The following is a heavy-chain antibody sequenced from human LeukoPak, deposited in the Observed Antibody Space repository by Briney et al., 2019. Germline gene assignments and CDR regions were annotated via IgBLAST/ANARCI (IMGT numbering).Heavy chain of an antibody. D-gene: IGHD6-13*01. CDR2: INPNSGVT. J-gene: IGHJ4*02. V-gene: IGHV1-2*02. CDR1: GYTFTGYY. Sequence: ASVKVSCKASGYTFTGYYMRWVRQAPGQGLEWMGWINPNSGVTNYAQKFQGRVTITRDTSISTAYMGLSRLRSYDTAMYYCARDLGAAASTSITGVPDYWGQGTLVTVSS. CDR3: ARDLGAAASTSITGVPDY.